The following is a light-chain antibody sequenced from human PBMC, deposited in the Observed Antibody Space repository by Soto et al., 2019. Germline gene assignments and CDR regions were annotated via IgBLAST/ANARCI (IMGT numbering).Light chain of an antibody. J-gene: IGKJ5*01. CDR1: QGISSW. CDR3: QQANSFPIT. Sequence: DIQVTRSPSIMSRYVGKTIPISCRASQGISSWLAWYQQKPGKAPKLLIYAASSLQSGVPSRFSGSGSGTDFTLTISSLQPEDFATYYCQQANSFPITFGQGTRLEIK. V-gene: IGKV1D-12*01. CDR2: AAS.